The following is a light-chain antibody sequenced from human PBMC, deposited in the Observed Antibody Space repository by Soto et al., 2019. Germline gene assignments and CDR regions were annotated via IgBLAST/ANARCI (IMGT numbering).Light chain of an antibody. Sequence: EIVLTQSPGTLSLSPGERATLSCRASQSVTGNYVAWYQQKPGQAPRLLIYGASSRATGIPDRFSGSGSGTDFTLTISRLEPEDFAVYYCQQYGSSPHTFGQGTKLEIK. CDR2: GAS. J-gene: IGKJ2*01. CDR1: QSVTGNY. V-gene: IGKV3-20*01. CDR3: QQYGSSPHT.